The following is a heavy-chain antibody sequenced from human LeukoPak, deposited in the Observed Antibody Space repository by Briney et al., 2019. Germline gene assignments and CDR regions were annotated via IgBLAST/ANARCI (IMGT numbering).Heavy chain of an antibody. CDR1: GYTFTSYY. V-gene: IGHV1-46*01. D-gene: IGHD5-24*01. J-gene: IGHJ5*02. CDR3: ARDGILDGYKGWFDP. Sequence: ASVKVSCKASGYTFTSYYMHWVRQAPGQGLEWMGIINPSGGSTSYAQKFQGRVTMTRDTSTSTVYMELSSLRSEDTAVYYCARDGILDGYKGWFDPWGQGTLVTVSS. CDR2: INPSGGST.